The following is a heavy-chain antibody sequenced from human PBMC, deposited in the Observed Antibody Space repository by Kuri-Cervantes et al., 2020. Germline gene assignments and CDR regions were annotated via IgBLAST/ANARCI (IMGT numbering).Heavy chain of an antibody. CDR3: TTVPTLNTGVDY. CDR2: IKSKTDGGTT. V-gene: IGHV3-15*01. J-gene: IGHJ4*02. CDR1: GGSISSSNW. D-gene: IGHD3-10*01. Sequence: GGSLRLSCAVSGGSISSSNWWSWVRQPPGKGLEWVGRIKSKTDGGTTDYAAPVKGRFTISRDDSKNTLYLQMNSLKTEDTAVYYCTTVPTLNTGVDYWGQGTLVTVSS.